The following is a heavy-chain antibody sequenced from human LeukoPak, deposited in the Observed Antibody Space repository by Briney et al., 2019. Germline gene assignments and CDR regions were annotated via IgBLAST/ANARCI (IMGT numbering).Heavy chain of an antibody. CDR3: ASWTTVVGSGRYYFEY. Sequence: GGSLRLSCAASGFTSSDCSMNWVRQAPGKGLEWVSSISSNSNYIYYADSVKGRFTISRDNAKNSLYLQMNSLRAEDTAVYYCASWTTVVGSGRYYFEYWGQGALVTVSS. D-gene: IGHD4-23*01. CDR1: GFTSSDCS. V-gene: IGHV3-21*01. CDR2: ISSNSNYI. J-gene: IGHJ4*02.